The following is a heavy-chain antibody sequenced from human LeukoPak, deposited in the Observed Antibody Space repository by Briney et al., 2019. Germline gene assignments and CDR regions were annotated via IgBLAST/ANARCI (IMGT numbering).Heavy chain of an antibody. D-gene: IGHD4-17*01. CDR2: INHSGST. CDR1: GFTFSSYA. J-gene: IGHJ4*02. CDR3: AGAPYGDYGLSAYYFDY. Sequence: LRLSCAASGFTFSSYAMSWIRHAPGKGLLCMIEINHSGSTNYYPSLKIRVTISLDTSKNQFSPKLSSVTAADTAVYYCAGAPYGDYGLSAYYFDYWGQGTLVTVSS. V-gene: IGHV4-34*08.